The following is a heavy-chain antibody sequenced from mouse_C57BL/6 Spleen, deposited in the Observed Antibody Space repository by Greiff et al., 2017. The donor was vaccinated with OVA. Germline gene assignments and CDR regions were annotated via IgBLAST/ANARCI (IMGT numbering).Heavy chain of an antibody. CDR1: GYTFTDYY. J-gene: IGHJ4*01. CDR2: IYPGSGNT. Sequence: QVQLQQSGAELVRPGASVKLSCKASGYTFTDYYINWVKQRPGQGLEWIARIYPGSGNTYYNEKFKGKATLTAEKSSSTAYMQLSSLTSEDSAVYFCARDPSTTGYAMGYWGHGTSVTVSS. CDR3: ARDPSTTGYAMGY. V-gene: IGHV1-76*01. D-gene: IGHD2-1*01.